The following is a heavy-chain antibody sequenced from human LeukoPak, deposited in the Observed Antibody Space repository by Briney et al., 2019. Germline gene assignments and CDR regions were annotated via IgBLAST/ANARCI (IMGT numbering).Heavy chain of an antibody. CDR3: ARDRRGLSNIF. CDR1: GYTFTCFY. J-gene: IGHJ4*02. CDR2: INPNSGGT. D-gene: IGHD5-12*01. V-gene: IGHV1-2*02. Sequence: ASVKVSCKASGYTFTCFYMHWMRQAPGQGLEWMGWINPNSGGTNYAQSFQGRVTMTSDTSINTAYMELSSLRSGDTAVYYCARDRRGLSNIFWGQGTLVTVSS.